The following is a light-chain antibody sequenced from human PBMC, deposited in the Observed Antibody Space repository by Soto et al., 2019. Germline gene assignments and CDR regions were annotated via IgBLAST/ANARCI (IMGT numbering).Light chain of an antibody. Sequence: EIVMTQSPATLSVSPGERATLSCRASQSVGSNLAWYQQKAGQAPSLLIYDASTRATGIPARFSSSGSGTEFTLTISSLQSEDFAIYYCQQYNNWYTFGQGTKLEIK. J-gene: IGKJ2*01. CDR3: QQYNNWYT. V-gene: IGKV3-15*01. CDR1: QSVGSN. CDR2: DAS.